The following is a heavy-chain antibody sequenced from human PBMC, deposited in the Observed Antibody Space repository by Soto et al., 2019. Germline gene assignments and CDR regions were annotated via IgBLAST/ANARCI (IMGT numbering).Heavy chain of an antibody. Sequence: QVQLVQSGAEVKKPGSSVKVSCKASGGTFSSYTISWVRQAPGQGLEWMGRIIPILGIANYAQKFQGRVTIPADKSTSAAYMELSSLRSEDTAVYYCASTQQLSRYYYYYYGMDVWGQGTTVTVSS. CDR3: ASTQQLSRYYYYYYGMDV. V-gene: IGHV1-69*02. CDR2: IIPILGIA. J-gene: IGHJ6*02. D-gene: IGHD6-13*01. CDR1: GGTFSSYT.